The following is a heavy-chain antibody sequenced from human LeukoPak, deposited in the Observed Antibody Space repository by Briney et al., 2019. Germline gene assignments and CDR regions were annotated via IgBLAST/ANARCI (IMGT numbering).Heavy chain of an antibody. CDR2: IYSGGST. D-gene: IGHD5-18*01. V-gene: IGHV3-53*01. Sequence: GGSLRLSCAPSVVTVSSNHMSWVRQAPGKGLERVSVIYSGGSTYYADSVKGRFTISRDNSKNTLYLQMNSLRAEDTAVYYCAGSAYTYGTPYYFDFWGQRTLVTVSS. J-gene: IGHJ4*02. CDR1: VVTVSSNH. CDR3: AGSAYTYGTPYYFDF.